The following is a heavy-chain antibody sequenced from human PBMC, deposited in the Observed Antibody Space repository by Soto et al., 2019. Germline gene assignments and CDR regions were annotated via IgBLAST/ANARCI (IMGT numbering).Heavy chain of an antibody. CDR3: ARRYGDCFDY. J-gene: IGHJ4*02. V-gene: IGHV4-59*08. CDR2: IYYSGST. Sequence: PSETLSLTCTVSGGSISSYYWSWIQQPPGKGLEWIGYIYYSGSTNYNPSLKSRVTISVDTSKNQFSLKLSSVTAADTAVYYCARRYGDCFDYWGQGTLVTVSS. D-gene: IGHD4-17*01. CDR1: GGSISSYY.